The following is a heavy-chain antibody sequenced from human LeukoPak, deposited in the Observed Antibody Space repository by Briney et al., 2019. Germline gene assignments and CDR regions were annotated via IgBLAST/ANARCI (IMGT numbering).Heavy chain of an antibody. D-gene: IGHD2-21*01. J-gene: IGHJ4*02. CDR3: AKGSADARPYYFDY. CDR1: GFTFSSYA. Sequence: GGSLRLSCAASGFTFSSYALSWVRQAPGKGLEWVSGITDSGTGTYYADSVKGRFTISRDNPKNTVYLQMSSLRAEDTAVYYCAKGSADARPYYFDYWGQGTLVTVSS. CDR2: ITDSGTGT. V-gene: IGHV3-23*01.